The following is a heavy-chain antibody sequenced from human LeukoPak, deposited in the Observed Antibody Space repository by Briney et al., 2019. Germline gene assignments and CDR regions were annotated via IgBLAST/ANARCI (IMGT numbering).Heavy chain of an antibody. D-gene: IGHD3-22*01. Sequence: SETLSLTCTVSGGSISGYYWSWIRQPPGRGLEWIGYVHSSGSTNYNPSLKSRVTISVDTSKNQFSLKLSSVTAADTAVYYCARLGPHNYYDSSGYLDYWGQGTLVTVSS. CDR3: ARLGPHNYYDSSGYLDY. J-gene: IGHJ4*02. CDR2: VHSSGST. V-gene: IGHV4-59*08. CDR1: GGSISGYY.